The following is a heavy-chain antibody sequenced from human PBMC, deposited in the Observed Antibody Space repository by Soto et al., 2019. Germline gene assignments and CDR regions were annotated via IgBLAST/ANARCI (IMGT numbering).Heavy chain of an antibody. V-gene: IGHV3-13*01. CDR1: GFTFSSYY. Sequence: GGSLRLSCAASGFTFSSYYMHWVRQATGKGLEWVSAIGTAGDTYYPGSVKGRFTISRENAKNSLYLQMNSLRAEDTAVYYCARVAPSYSSSFAFDIWGQGTMVTVSS. D-gene: IGHD6-6*01. CDR2: IGTAGDT. CDR3: ARVAPSYSSSFAFDI. J-gene: IGHJ3*02.